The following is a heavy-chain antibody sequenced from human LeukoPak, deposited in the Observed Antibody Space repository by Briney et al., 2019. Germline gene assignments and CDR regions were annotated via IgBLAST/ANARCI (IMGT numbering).Heavy chain of an antibody. CDR3: ARRLSSSWYSYFDY. J-gene: IGHJ4*02. CDR2: IYYSGST. CDR1: GGSISSGGYY. V-gene: IGHV4-31*03. Sequence: SQTLSLTCTVSGGSISSGGYYWSWIRQHPGKGQEWIGYIYYSGSTYYNPSLKSRVTISVDTSKNQFSLKLSSVTAADTAVYYCARRLSSSWYSYFDYWGQGTLVTVSS. D-gene: IGHD6-13*01.